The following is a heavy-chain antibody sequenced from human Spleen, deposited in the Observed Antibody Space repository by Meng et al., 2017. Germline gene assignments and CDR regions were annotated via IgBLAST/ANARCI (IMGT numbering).Heavy chain of an antibody. CDR1: GYTFRTYG. V-gene: IGHV1-18*01. CDR3: ATRGNPCLDR. J-gene: IGHJ5*02. CDR2: ISANNANT. Sequence: ASVKVSCKASGYTFRTYGITWVRQAPGQGLEWMGWISANNANTKYAQKFQGRVTLTTDTSTSTAHMELRRLRYDDTAVYYCATRGNPCLDRWGQGTLVTVSS.